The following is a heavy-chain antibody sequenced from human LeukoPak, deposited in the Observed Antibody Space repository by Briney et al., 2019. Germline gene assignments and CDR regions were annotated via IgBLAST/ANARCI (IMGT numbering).Heavy chain of an antibody. CDR3: ARTIVGPGTSYFDQ. V-gene: IGHV4-34*01. Sequence: SDTLSLTCAVYGGSFSGFYWSWIRHVPGKGLEWIGEINYTGSTSYNPSLKSRVTMSVDTSKNEFSLRLTSVTAADTAVYYCARTIVGPGTSYFDQWGQGTLVTVSS. CDR1: GGSFSGFY. CDR2: INYTGST. J-gene: IGHJ4*02. D-gene: IGHD2-21*01.